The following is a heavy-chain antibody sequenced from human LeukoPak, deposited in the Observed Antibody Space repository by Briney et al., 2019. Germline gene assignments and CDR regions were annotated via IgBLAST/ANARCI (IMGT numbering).Heavy chain of an antibody. CDR3: AHSLGDPSSIGS. Sequence: SGPTLVNPPQPLTLTYTFSGFSLRTGGVSVGWIRQPPVKALEWLALIFWDDDKRYSPSLKSRLTITKDTSENRVVLTMTNMDPVDTATYFCAHSLGDPSSIGSWGQGTLVTVSS. V-gene: IGHV2-5*02. D-gene: IGHD2-21*02. J-gene: IGHJ4*02. CDR1: GFSLRTGGVS. CDR2: IFWDDDK.